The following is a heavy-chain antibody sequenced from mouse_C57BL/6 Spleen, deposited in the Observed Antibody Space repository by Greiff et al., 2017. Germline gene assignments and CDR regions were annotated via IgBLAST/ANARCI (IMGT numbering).Heavy chain of an antibody. Sequence: VQLQQPGAELVKPGASVKMSCKASGYTFTSYWITWVKQRPGQGLEWIGDIYPGSGSTNYNEKFKSKATLTVDTSSSTAYMQLSSLTSEDSAVYYCARKSYSSGYTFDYWVQGTTLTVSS. CDR1: GYTFTSYW. D-gene: IGHD3-2*02. V-gene: IGHV1-55*01. J-gene: IGHJ2*01. CDR3: ARKSYSSGYTFDY. CDR2: IYPGSGST.